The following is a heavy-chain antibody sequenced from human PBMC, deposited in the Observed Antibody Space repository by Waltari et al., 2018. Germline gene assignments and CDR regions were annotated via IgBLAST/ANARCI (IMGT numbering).Heavy chain of an antibody. J-gene: IGHJ5*02. CDR2: IYYSGST. CDR3: ARAGKFWSGYYPGWFDP. Sequence: QVQLQESGPGLVKPSETLSLTCTVSGGSISSYYWSWIRQPPGKGLEWIGYIYYSGSTNYNPCLKSRVTISVETSKNQFSLKLSAVTAADTAVYYCARAGKFWSGYYPGWFDPWGQGTLVTVSS. V-gene: IGHV4-59*01. D-gene: IGHD3-3*01. CDR1: GGSISSYY.